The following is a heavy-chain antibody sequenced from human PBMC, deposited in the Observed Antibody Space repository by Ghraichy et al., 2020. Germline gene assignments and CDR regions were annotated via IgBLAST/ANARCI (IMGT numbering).Heavy chain of an antibody. CDR2: INHSGST. D-gene: IGHD3-10*01. CDR3: ARDPITMVRGVYPFDP. Sequence: SETLSLTCAVYGGSFSGYYWSWIRQPPGKGLEWIGEINHSGSTNYNPSLKSRVTISVDTSKNQFSLKLSSVTAADTAVYYCARDPITMVRGVYPFDPWGQGTLVTVSS. V-gene: IGHV4-34*01. CDR1: GGSFSGYY. J-gene: IGHJ5*02.